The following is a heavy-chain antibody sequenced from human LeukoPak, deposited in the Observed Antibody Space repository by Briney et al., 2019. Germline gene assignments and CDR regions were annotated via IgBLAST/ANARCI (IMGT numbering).Heavy chain of an antibody. D-gene: IGHD2-2*01. V-gene: IGHV1-3*01. CDR3: ARVTRLYCSSTSCPESGTNYFDY. Sequence: WASVKVSCKASGYTFTSYAMHWVRQAPGQRLEWMGWINAGNGNTKYSQKFQGRVTITRDTSASTAYMELSSLRSEGTAVYYCARVTRLYCSSTSCPESGTNYFDYWGQGTLVTVSS. CDR2: INAGNGNT. J-gene: IGHJ4*02. CDR1: GYTFTSYA.